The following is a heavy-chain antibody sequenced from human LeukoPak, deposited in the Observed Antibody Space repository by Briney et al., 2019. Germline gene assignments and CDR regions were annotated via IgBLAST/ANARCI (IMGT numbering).Heavy chain of an antibody. CDR2: ISSSSSSYI. J-gene: IGHJ3*02. CDR1: GFTFSSYS. V-gene: IGHV3-21*01. CDR3: ARDFYDSSGYNDAFDI. Sequence: GGSLRLSCAASGFTFSSYSMNRVRQAPGKGLEWVSSISSSSSSYIYYADSVKGRFTISRDNAKNSLYLQMNSLRAEDTAVYYCARDFYDSSGYNDAFDIWGQGTMVTVSS. D-gene: IGHD3-22*01.